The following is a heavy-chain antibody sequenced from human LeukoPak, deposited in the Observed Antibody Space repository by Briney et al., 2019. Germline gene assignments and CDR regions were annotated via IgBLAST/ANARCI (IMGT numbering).Heavy chain of an antibody. J-gene: IGHJ3*02. CDR3: ARFQADDAFDI. CDR1: GGSISSGDYY. CDR2: INHSGST. D-gene: IGHD6-19*01. V-gene: IGHV4-39*07. Sequence: TPSETLSLTCTVSGGSISSGDYYWSWIRQPPGKGLEWIGEINHSGSTNYNPSLKSRVTISVDTSKNQFSLKLSSVTAADTAVYYCARFQADDAFDIWGQGTMVTVSS.